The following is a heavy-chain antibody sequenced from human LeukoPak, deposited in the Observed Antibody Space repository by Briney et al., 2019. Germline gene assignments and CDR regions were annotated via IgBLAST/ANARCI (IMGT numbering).Heavy chain of an antibody. V-gene: IGHV3-7*02. CDR2: IKEDGSEK. CDR1: GFTFTTCW. J-gene: IGHJ4*02. D-gene: IGHD3-10*01. CDR3: ARGGFLLWFGVS. Sequence: PGGSLRLSCAASGFTFTTCWMSWVRQAAGKGLEWAANIKEDGSEKNYVDSVKGRFTISRDNAKNLVFLQMNSLRAEDTAVYYCARGGFLLWFGVSGGQGTLVTVSS.